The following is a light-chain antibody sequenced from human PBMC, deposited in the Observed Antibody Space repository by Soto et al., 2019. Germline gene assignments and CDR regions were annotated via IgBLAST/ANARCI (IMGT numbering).Light chain of an antibody. Sequence: EIVMTQSPATLSVSPGERATLSCRASQSVSINLAWYQHKPGQAPRLLIFGASTRATGLPARFSGSGSGTEFTLTISSLQSEDFAVYYCQQYNMWPPLFGPGTKVDIK. CDR3: QQYNMWPPL. V-gene: IGKV3-15*01. CDR1: QSVSIN. J-gene: IGKJ3*01. CDR2: GAS.